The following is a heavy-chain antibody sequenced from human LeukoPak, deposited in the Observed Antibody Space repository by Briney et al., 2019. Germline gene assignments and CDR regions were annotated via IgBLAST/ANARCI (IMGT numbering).Heavy chain of an antibody. CDR2: ISTTSSSI. D-gene: IGHD6-19*01. CDR1: GFTFSSHS. J-gene: IGHJ4*02. CDR3: ARDSSWGYSSGWYDY. Sequence: PGGSLRLSCAASGFTFSSHSMNWVRQAPGKGLEWLSYISTTSSSIYYADSVNGRFTISRDNAKNSLYLQMNSLRDEDTAVYYCARDSSWGYSSGWYDYWGQGTLVTVSS. V-gene: IGHV3-48*02.